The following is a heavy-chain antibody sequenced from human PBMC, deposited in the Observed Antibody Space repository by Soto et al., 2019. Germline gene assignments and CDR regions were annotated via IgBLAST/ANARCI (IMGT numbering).Heavy chain of an antibody. V-gene: IGHV1-69*01. CDR3: ERAGCSGGSCYFLSPWFDP. CDR2: INPIFGTA. J-gene: IGHJ5*02. D-gene: IGHD2-15*01. CDR1: GGTFSSYA. Sequence: QVQLVQSGAEVKKPGSSVKVSCKASGGTFSSYAISWVRQAPGQGLEWMGGINPIFGTANYAQKFQGRVTITADESTSTDYMELSSLRPEDTDVYYCERAGCSGGSCYFLSPWFDPWGQGTLVTVSS.